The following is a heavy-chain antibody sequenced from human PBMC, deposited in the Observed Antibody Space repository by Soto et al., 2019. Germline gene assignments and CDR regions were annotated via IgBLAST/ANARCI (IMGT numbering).Heavy chain of an antibody. V-gene: IGHV3-30-3*01. CDR3: AREGLDSSGYRPDAFDI. D-gene: IGHD3-22*01. CDR2: ISYDGSNK. CDR1: GFTFSSYA. Sequence: GGSLRLSCAASGFTFSSYAMHWVRQAPGKGLEWVAVISYDGSNKYYADSVKGRFTISRDNSKNTLYLQMNSLRAEDTAVYYCAREGLDSSGYRPDAFDIWGQGTMVTVSS. J-gene: IGHJ3*02.